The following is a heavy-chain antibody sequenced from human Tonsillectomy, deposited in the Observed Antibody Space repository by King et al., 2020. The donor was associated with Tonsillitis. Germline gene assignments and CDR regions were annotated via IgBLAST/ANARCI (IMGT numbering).Heavy chain of an antibody. CDR1: GDSISTYY. D-gene: IGHD6-19*01. CDR2: INYSGST. Sequence: LQLQESGPGLVKPSETLSLTCTVSGDSISTYYWTWIRQPPGKGLEWIGYINYSGSTSYNPSLKSRVTISVDTSKNQFSLRLTSVTAADTAVYYCARECESVAGWGSWFDPWGQGTLVTVSS. CDR3: ARECESVAGWGSWFDP. V-gene: IGHV4-59*01. J-gene: IGHJ5*02.